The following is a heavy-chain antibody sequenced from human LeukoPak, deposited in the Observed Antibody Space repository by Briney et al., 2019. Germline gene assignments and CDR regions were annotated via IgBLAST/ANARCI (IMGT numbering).Heavy chain of an antibody. CDR2: IIPIFGTA. V-gene: IGHV1-69*05. J-gene: IGHJ3*02. CDR1: GGTFSSCA. D-gene: IGHD6-6*01. CDR3: ASPSSSRAFDI. Sequence: GASVKVSCKASGGTFSSCAISWVRQAPGQGLEWMGGIIPIFGTANYAQKFQGRVTITTDESTSTAYMELSSLRSEDTAVYYCASPSSSRAFDIWGQGTMVTVSS.